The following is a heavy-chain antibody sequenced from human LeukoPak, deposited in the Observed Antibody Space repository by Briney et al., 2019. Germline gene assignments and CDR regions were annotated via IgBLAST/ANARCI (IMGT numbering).Heavy chain of an antibody. D-gene: IGHD1-7*01. V-gene: IGHV4-39*01. J-gene: IGHJ6*02. CDR2: IYYSGST. Sequence: PSETLSLTCTVSGGSISSSSYYWGWIRQPPGKGLEWIVSIYYSGSTYYNPSLKSRVTISVDTSKNQFSLKLSSVTAADTAVYYCARYNWNYENIPGGYYYGRRLGPRDHGHRLL. CDR1: GGSISSSSYY. CDR3: ARYNWNYENIPGGYYYGRR.